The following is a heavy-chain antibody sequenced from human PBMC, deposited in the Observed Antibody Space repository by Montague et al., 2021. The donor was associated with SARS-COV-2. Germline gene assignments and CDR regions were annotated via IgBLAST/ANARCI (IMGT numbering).Heavy chain of an antibody. CDR1: GGSIISPMYY. CDR2: IYHSGTT. CDR3: ARRSSGGARYDF. V-gene: IGHV4-39*01. D-gene: IGHD2-15*01. Sequence: SETLSLTCTVSGGSIISPMYYWGWIRQSPGKQLEWIGSIYHSGTTYYNPSLKSRVTISIDTSKNQFHLALTSATAAGTAVYYCARRSSGGARYDFWGQGTLVAVS. J-gene: IGHJ4*02.